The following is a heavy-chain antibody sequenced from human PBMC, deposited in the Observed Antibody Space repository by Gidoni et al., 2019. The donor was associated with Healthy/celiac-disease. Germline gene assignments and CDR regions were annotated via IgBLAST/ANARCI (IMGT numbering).Heavy chain of an antibody. Sequence: EVQLVESGGGLVKPGGSLRLSCAASGFTFSSYSMNWVRQAPGKGLEWVSSISSSSSYIYYADSGKGRFTISRDNAKNSLYLQMNSLRAEDTAVYYCAILVGALPLDYWGQGTLVTVSS. CDR2: ISSSSSYI. CDR3: AILVGALPLDY. D-gene: IGHD1-26*01. J-gene: IGHJ4*02. V-gene: IGHV3-21*01. CDR1: GFTFSSYS.